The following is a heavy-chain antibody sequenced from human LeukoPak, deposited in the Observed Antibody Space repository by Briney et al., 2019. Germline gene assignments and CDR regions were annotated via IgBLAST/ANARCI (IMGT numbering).Heavy chain of an antibody. D-gene: IGHD5-18*01. J-gene: IGHJ4*02. Sequence: PSETLSLTCTVSGGSISSSSYYWGWIRQPPGKGLEWIGSIYYSGSTYYNPSLKSRVTISVDTSKNQFSLKLSSVTAADTAVYYCASDPRRGYSYGGRVYWGQGTLVTVSS. CDR3: ASDPRRGYSYGGRVY. V-gene: IGHV4-39*07. CDR1: GGSISSSSYY. CDR2: IYYSGST.